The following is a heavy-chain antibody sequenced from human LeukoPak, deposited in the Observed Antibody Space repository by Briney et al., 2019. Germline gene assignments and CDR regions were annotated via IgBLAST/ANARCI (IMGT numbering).Heavy chain of an antibody. J-gene: IGHJ5*02. Sequence: SETLSLTCTVSGGSISSSSHSWGWIRQPPGKGLEWTGSIYYTGRTYYNPSLESRVTISVDTSKNQFSLKLSSVTAADTAVYYCARPIVGATRGFDPWGQGTLVTVSS. CDR3: ARPIVGATRGFDP. V-gene: IGHV4-39*01. CDR1: GGSISSSSHS. D-gene: IGHD1-26*01. CDR2: IYYTGRT.